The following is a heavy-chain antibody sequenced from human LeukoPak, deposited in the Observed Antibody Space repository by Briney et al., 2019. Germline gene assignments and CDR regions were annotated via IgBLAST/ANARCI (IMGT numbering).Heavy chain of an antibody. Sequence: GGSLRLSCAASGFTFSSYAMSWVRQAPGKGLEWVSAISVSGGSTYYADSVKGRFTISRDNSKNTLYLQMNSLRAEDTAVYYCAKDEDSYYDILTGYQGPFDYWGQGTLVTVSS. CDR2: ISVSGGST. CDR3: AKDEDSYYDILTGYQGPFDY. J-gene: IGHJ4*02. V-gene: IGHV3-23*01. D-gene: IGHD3-9*01. CDR1: GFTFSSYA.